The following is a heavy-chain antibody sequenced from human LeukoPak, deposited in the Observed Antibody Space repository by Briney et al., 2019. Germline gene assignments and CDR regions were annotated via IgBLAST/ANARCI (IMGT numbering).Heavy chain of an antibody. D-gene: IGHD4-23*01. Sequence: SETLSLTCTVSGYSISSGYYWGWIRQPPGKGLEWIGSIYHSGSTYYNPSLKSRVTISVDTSKNQFSLKLSSVTAADTAVYYCARISGSNSPLFDYWGQGTLVTVSS. J-gene: IGHJ4*02. CDR1: GYSISSGYY. V-gene: IGHV4-38-2*02. CDR3: ARISGSNSPLFDY. CDR2: IYHSGST.